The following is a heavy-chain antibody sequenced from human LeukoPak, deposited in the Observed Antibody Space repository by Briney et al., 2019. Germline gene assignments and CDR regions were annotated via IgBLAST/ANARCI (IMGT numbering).Heavy chain of an antibody. CDR3: AKDGYDILTGYTLYYFDY. J-gene: IGHJ4*02. D-gene: IGHD3-9*01. CDR2: ISNDGVNE. V-gene: IGHV3-30*18. CDR1: RFTFSSYG. Sequence: PGRSLRLSCAASRFTFSSYGMHWVRQAPGKGLQWVAVISNDGVNEYYAPSVKGRFTISRDNSKNTLYLQMNSLRAEDTAVYYCAKDGYDILTGYTLYYFDYWGQGTLVTVSS.